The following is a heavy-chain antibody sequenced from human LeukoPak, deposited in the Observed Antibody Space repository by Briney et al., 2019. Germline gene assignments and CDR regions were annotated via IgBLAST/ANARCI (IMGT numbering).Heavy chain of an antibody. Sequence: SGPTLVQPPQPLTLTYTFSGFSLSTSGVGVGWIRQPPGKALEWLALIYWDDDKRYTPSLKSRLTITKDTSKNHVVLTMTNMDPVDTATYYCAHRLKYGDYIYFDYWGQGTLVTVSS. CDR3: AHRLKYGDYIYFDY. J-gene: IGHJ4*02. V-gene: IGHV2-5*02. CDR1: GFSLSTSGVG. CDR2: IYWDDDK. D-gene: IGHD4-17*01.